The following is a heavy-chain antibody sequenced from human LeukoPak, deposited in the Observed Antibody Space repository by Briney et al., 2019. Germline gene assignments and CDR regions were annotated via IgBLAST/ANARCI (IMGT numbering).Heavy chain of an antibody. V-gene: IGHV4-4*02. CDR3: ARDEVAGFYGMDV. D-gene: IGHD6-19*01. CDR2: IYHSGST. Sequence: SETLSLTCAVSGGSISSSHWWSWVRQSPGKGLEWIGEIYHSGSTNYNPSLKSRVTISIDKSKYQFSLKVTSVTAADTAVYYCARDEVAGFYGMDVWGQGTTVTVSS. J-gene: IGHJ6*02. CDR1: GGSISSSHW.